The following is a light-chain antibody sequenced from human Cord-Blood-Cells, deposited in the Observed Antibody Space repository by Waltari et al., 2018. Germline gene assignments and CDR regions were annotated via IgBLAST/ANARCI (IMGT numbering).Light chain of an antibody. V-gene: IGLV2-11*01. Sequence: QSALTQPRSVSRPPGQSVTISCTGTSSDVCGYNYVSWYQQHPGKAPKIMIYDVSKRPSGVPDRFSGSKSGNTASLTISGLQAEDEADYYCCSYAGSYTFYVFGTGTKVTVL. CDR2: DVS. J-gene: IGLJ1*01. CDR1: SSDVCGYNY. CDR3: CSYAGSYTFYV.